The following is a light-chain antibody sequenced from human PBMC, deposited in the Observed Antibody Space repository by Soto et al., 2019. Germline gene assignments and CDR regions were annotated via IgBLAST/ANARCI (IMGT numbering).Light chain of an antibody. CDR1: SSDVGNYNY. J-gene: IGLJ3*02. Sequence: QSALTQPRSVSGSPGQSVTISRTGTSSDVGNYNYVSWYQQYPGKAPKLMIYEVSKRPSGVPDRFSGSKSGNTASLTISGLQTEDEADYYCCSYAGSFTWLFGGGTKLTVL. CDR2: EVS. V-gene: IGLV2-11*01. CDR3: CSYAGSFTWL.